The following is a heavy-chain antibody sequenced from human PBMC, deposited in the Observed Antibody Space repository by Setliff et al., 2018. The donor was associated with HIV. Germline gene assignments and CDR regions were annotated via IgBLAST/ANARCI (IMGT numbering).Heavy chain of an antibody. CDR3: ARDLSTHWSGYSLGF. Sequence: VKVSCKASGYTFTDYYFHWVRQAPGQGLEWMGWINPKFGGTLYAQKFRGRVTMTRDMSINTVYVELSSLSSDDTAVYYCARDLSTHWSGYSLGFWGPGTLVTVSS. CDR1: GYTFTDYY. D-gene: IGHD3-3*01. J-gene: IGHJ4*02. CDR2: INPKFGGT. V-gene: IGHV1-2*02.